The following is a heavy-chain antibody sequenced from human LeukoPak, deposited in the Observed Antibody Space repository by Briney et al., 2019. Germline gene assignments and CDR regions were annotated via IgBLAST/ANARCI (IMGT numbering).Heavy chain of an antibody. CDR3: AAGRITIFGVGPGYFDY. V-gene: IGHV4-59*01. CDR2: IYYTGST. Sequence: SETLSLTCTVSGGYISRYYWSWIRQPPGKGLEWIGYIYYTGSTNYNPSLKSRVTISGDTSKNQFSLNLNSVTAADTAVYYCAAGRITIFGVGPGYFDYWGQGILVTVSS. CDR1: GGYISRYY. J-gene: IGHJ4*02. D-gene: IGHD3-3*01.